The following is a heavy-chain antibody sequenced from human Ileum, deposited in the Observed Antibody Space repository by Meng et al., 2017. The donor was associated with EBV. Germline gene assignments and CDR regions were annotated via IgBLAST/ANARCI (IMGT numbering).Heavy chain of an antibody. CDR2: TYRRSRWYY. CDR3: ATSRIAKFDR. Sequence: QFHLQQSGPGLVQPPQSLSLSWVISGDSVSSDKTAWNWIRQSPSRGLEWLGRTYRRSRWYYDYALSVKSRINISPDTSKNQVSLQLNSVTDEDTGIYYCATSRIAKFDRWGQGTLVTVSS. J-gene: IGHJ5*02. CDR1: GDSVSSDKTA. V-gene: IGHV6-1*01.